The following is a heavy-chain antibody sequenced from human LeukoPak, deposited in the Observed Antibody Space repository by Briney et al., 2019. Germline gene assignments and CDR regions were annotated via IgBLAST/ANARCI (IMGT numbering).Heavy chain of an antibody. V-gene: IGHV3-30*02. Sequence: PGGSLRLSCTASGFTFSSYGMHWVRQAPGKGLEWVAFIRYDGSNKYYADSVKGRFIISRDNSKNTLYLQMNSLRAEDTAVYYCAKDGGDIVGATASWFDPWGQGTLVTVSS. CDR2: IRYDGSNK. J-gene: IGHJ5*02. CDR3: AKDGGDIVGATASWFDP. D-gene: IGHD1-26*01. CDR1: GFTFSSYG.